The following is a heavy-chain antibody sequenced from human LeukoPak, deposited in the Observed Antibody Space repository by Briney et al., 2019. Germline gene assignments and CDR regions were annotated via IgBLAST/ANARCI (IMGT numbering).Heavy chain of an antibody. Sequence: ASVKVSFKASGYTFTSYGISWVRQAPGQRREWMGWINAGNGNTKYSQKFQGRVTITRDTPASTAYMELSSLRSEDTAVYYCARRRLVGYYYYYGMDVWGKGTTVTVSS. J-gene: IGHJ6*04. CDR2: INAGNGNT. CDR3: ARRRLVGYYYYYGMDV. CDR1: GYTFTSYG. V-gene: IGHV1-3*01. D-gene: IGHD3-9*01.